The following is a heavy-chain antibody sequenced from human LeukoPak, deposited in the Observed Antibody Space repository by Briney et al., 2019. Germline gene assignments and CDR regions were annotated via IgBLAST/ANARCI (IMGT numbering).Heavy chain of an antibody. CDR1: GFTFDDYA. Sequence: GGSLRLSCAASGFTFDDYAMHWVRHAPGKGLEWASGISWNSGSIGYADSVKGRFTISRDNAKNSLYLQMNSLRAEDMALYYCAKDWAEEPTEYFDYWGQGTLVTVSS. V-gene: IGHV3-9*03. D-gene: IGHD1-26*01. CDR3: AKDWAEEPTEYFDY. CDR2: ISWNSGSI. J-gene: IGHJ4*02.